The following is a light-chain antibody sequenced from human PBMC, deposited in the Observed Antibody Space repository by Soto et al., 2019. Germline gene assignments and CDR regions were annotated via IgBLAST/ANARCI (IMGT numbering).Light chain of an antibody. V-gene: IGKV3-20*01. J-gene: IGKJ2*01. CDR1: QSVDSNS. Sequence: ETVLTQSPGTLSLSPGERATLSCRASQSVDSNSLAWYQQKPGQAPRLLIYGASTRATGIPDRFSGSGSGTDFTLTISRLEPEDFVLYYCQQYGGSPLYTFGQGTKLEIK. CDR3: QQYGGSPLYT. CDR2: GAS.